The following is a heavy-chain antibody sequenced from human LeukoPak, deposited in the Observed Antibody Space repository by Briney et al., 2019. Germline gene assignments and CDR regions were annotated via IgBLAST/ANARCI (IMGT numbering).Heavy chain of an antibody. D-gene: IGHD6-13*01. V-gene: IGHV4-59*01. CDR1: GGSISSYY. CDR3: ASGSYSSSAVGYMDV. Sequence: PSGTLSLTCTVSGGSISSYYWSWIRQPPGKGLEWIAYIYYSGSTNYNPSLKSRVTISVDTSKNQFSLKLSSVSAADTAVYYCASGSYSSSAVGYMDVWGKGTTVTVSS. CDR2: IYYSGST. J-gene: IGHJ6*03.